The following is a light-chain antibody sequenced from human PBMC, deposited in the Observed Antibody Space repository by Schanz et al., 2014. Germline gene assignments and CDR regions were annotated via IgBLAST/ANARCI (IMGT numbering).Light chain of an antibody. CDR2: GAS. Sequence: EIVMTQSPVTLSVSPGERATLACRASESVSSNLAWYQQRPGQAPRLLIYGASSRATGIPARFSGSGSGTEFTLTISSLQSEDFAFYYCQHRSYWRGTFGQGTKLEIK. J-gene: IGKJ2*02. V-gene: IGKV3-15*01. CDR3: QHRSYWRGT. CDR1: ESVSSN.